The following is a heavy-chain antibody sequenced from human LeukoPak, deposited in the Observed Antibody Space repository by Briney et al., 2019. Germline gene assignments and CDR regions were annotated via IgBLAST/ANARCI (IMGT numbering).Heavy chain of an antibody. CDR1: GGSFTSTSFF. Sequence: SETLSLTCTVSGGSFTSTSFFWGWIRQPPGKGLNWIGNIFYTGAAYYNPSLKSRVTMSVDMSKNQISLKLTSVTAADTAVYYCASGGGPEYYYHSSGYYFDYWGQGTLVTVSP. CDR2: IFYTGAA. CDR3: ASGGGPEYYYHSSGYYFDY. V-gene: IGHV4-39*01. J-gene: IGHJ4*02. D-gene: IGHD3-22*01.